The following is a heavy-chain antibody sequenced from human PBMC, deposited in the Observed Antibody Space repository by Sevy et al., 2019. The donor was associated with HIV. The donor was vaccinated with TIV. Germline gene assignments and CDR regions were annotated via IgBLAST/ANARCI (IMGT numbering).Heavy chain of an antibody. CDR1: GYTFTSYG. J-gene: IGHJ6*02. D-gene: IGHD3-22*01. CDR3: ARGYYDSSGYGHYYYYGMDV. V-gene: IGHV1-18*01. Sequence: ASVKVSCKASGYTFTSYGISWVRQAPGQGLEWMGWISAYNGNTNYAQKLQGRVTMTTDTSTSTAYMELRSLRSDDTAVYYCARGYYDSSGYGHYYYYGMDVWGQGTTVTVSS. CDR2: ISAYNGNT.